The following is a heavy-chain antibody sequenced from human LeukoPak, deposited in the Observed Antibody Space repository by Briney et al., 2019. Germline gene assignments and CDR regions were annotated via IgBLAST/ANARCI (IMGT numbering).Heavy chain of an antibody. Sequence: SETLSLTCAVSGGSLTDYYWSWIRQPPGKGLEWIGEINHSGSTNYNPSLKSRVTILVDTSKNQFSLKLNSVTAADTAVYYCARESGSYLWRSWLNPWGQGTLVTVSS. CDR2: INHSGST. CDR3: ARESGSYLWRSWLNP. J-gene: IGHJ5*02. D-gene: IGHD3-16*01. CDR1: GGSLTDYY. V-gene: IGHV4-34*01.